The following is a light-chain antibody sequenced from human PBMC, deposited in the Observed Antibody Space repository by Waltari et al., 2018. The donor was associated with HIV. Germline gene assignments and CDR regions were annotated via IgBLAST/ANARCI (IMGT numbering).Light chain of an antibody. Sequence: EIVMTQSPAHLYVSPGERVTLSCRASQSVNFNLAWYQQKPGQAPRLLIYGAYGRAAGIPARFSGSGSGTEFTLTISSLQSEDFAVYYCQQYENWPPITFGQGTRLEIK. CDR1: QSVNFN. CDR3: QQYENWPPIT. J-gene: IGKJ5*01. V-gene: IGKV3D-15*01. CDR2: GAY.